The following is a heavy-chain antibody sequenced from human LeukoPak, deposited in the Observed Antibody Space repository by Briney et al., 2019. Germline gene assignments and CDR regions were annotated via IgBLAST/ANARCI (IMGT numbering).Heavy chain of an antibody. Sequence: SETLSLTCTVSGGSIYTSTYWGWIRQPPGKGLEWIGSMSYSGSTFYNPSLKSRVTISVDTSKNQFSLNLSSVTAADTAVYYCARLPQGYCSGGSCDYWGQGTLVTVSS. D-gene: IGHD2-15*01. CDR3: ARLPQGYCSGGSCDY. CDR2: MSYSGST. J-gene: IGHJ4*02. V-gene: IGHV4-39*01. CDR1: GGSIYTSTY.